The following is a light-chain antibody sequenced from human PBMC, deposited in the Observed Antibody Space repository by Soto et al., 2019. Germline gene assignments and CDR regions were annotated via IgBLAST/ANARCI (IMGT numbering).Light chain of an antibody. J-gene: IGKJ1*01. CDR2: KAS. CDR1: QSISYW. V-gene: IGKV1-5*03. CDR3: QQYNTYSRT. Sequence: DIQMTQSPSTLSASVGDRVTITCRASQSISYWLAWYQQKRGKAPKLLIQKASSLESGVPSRFSGCGYGTEFTLTISSLQPDDFATYYCQQYNTYSRTFGQGTTVEI.